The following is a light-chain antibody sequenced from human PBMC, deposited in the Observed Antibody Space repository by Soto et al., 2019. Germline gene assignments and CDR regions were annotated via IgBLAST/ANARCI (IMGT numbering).Light chain of an antibody. CDR2: GAS. Sequence: EMVLTQSPGTLSLSPGEGATLSCRASQSVSNNYLAWYQQKPGQAPRLLIYGASTRATGIPARFSGSGSGTEFTLTISSLQSEDFAVYYCHQYNNWPPWTFGQGTKV. J-gene: IGKJ1*01. CDR1: QSVSNN. V-gene: IGKV3-15*01. CDR3: HQYNNWPPWT.